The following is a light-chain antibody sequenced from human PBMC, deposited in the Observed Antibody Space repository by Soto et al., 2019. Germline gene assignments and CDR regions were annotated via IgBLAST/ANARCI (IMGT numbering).Light chain of an antibody. CDR1: QSVSSN. Sequence: EIVMTQSPATLSVSPGERATLSCRASQSVSSNLAWYQQKPGQXXXXXXXVXXXXAXGXXXMFSGSGSGTEFTLTISSLQSEDFAVYYCQQYNNWPPWTFGQGTKVDIK. J-gene: IGKJ1*01. CDR3: QQYNNWPPWT. CDR2: VXX. V-gene: IGKV3-15*01.